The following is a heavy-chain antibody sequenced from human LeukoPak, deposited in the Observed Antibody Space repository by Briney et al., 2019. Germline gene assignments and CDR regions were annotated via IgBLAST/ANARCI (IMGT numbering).Heavy chain of an antibody. CDR1: GGSISSGTYS. CDR3: ARDGRYYYAFDI. Sequence: SETLSLTCAVSGGSISSGTYSWSWLRQPPGKGLEWIGYIYYSGTTYYNPSLKSRVTISVDTSKNQFSLKLSSLTAADTAVYYCARDGRYYYAFDIWGQGTMVTVSS. D-gene: IGHD1-26*01. CDR2: IYYSGTT. V-gene: IGHV4-30-4*07. J-gene: IGHJ3*02.